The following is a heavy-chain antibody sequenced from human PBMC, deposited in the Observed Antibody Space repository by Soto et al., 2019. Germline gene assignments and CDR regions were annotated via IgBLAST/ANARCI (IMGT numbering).Heavy chain of an antibody. V-gene: IGHV3-33*01. CDR1: GFTFSYYG. D-gene: IGHD6-13*01. CDR2: IWFDGSNK. Sequence: QVQLVETGGGVVQPGRSLRLSCAVSGFTFSYYGMHWVRQAPGKGLEWVAVIWFDGSNKSYVDAVKGRFTVSRDNSKNTLYLQMSSLRVEDTAMYYCARLYSSTWKLDSWGQGTRVTVSS. J-gene: IGHJ4*02. CDR3: ARLYSSTWKLDS.